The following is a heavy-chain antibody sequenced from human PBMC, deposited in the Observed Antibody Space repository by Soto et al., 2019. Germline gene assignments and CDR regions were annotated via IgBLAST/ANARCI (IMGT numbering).Heavy chain of an antibody. V-gene: IGHV4-30-4*01. CDR1: GGSIGSGDYY. Sequence: QVQLKESGPGLVKPSQTLSLTCSVSGGSIGSGDYYWSWVRQSPGKGLEWIGYIYYTGNTYYNPSLGSRVTFSVDTSQNQLSLRLSDVTVADTAVYYCARDSRRRADSGTRPLYYFDYWGQGTLVTVS. CDR3: ARDSRRRADSGTRPLYYFDY. D-gene: IGHD1-26*01. CDR2: IYYTGNT. J-gene: IGHJ4*02.